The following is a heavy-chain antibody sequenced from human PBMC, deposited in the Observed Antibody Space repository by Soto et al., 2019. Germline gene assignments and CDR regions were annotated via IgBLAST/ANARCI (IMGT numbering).Heavy chain of an antibody. D-gene: IGHD4-17*01. CDR1: GFTFSSYA. J-gene: IGHJ3*02. CDR3: AKCMTTVTTFPFDI. CDR2: ISGTGVGT. V-gene: IGHV3-23*01. Sequence: EVPLLESGGGLVQPGGSLRLSCAASGFTFSSYAMSWVRQAPGKGLEWVSAISGTGVGTYYADSVKGRFTISRDNSKNTLYLQMNSLRAEDTAVYYCAKCMTTVTTFPFDIWDQGTMGTVSS.